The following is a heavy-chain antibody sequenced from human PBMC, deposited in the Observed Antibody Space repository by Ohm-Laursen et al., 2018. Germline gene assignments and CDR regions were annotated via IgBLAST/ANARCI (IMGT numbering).Heavy chain of an antibody. Sequence: SDTLSLTCTVSGGSFSDYNWSWLRQPPGKGLEWIGYIYYSGSSNYNPSLKSRVTMSVDTSKNQFSLKLSSVTAADTSVYYCARRSTFDIWGHGTMVTVSS. V-gene: IGHV4-59*08. CDR1: GGSFSDYN. J-gene: IGHJ3*02. CDR3: ARRSTFDI. CDR2: IYYSGSS.